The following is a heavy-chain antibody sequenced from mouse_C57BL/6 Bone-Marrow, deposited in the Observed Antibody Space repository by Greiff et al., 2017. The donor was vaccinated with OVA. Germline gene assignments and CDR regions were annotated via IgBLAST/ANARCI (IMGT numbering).Heavy chain of an antibody. D-gene: IGHD4-1*01. J-gene: IGHJ1*03. V-gene: IGHV1-59*01. CDR3: AKGCYWDCYFDV. CDR1: GYTFTSYW. Sequence: VQLQQSGAELVRPGTSVKLSCKASGYTFTSYWMHWVKQRPGQGLEWIGVIDPSDSYTNYNQKFKGKATLTVDTSSSTAYMQLSSLTSEDSAVYYCAKGCYWDCYFDVWGTGTTVTVSS. CDR2: IDPSDSYT.